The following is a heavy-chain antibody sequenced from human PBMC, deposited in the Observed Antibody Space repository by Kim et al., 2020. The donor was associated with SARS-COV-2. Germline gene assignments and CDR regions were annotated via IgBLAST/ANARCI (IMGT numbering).Heavy chain of an antibody. CDR3: ARAGRGSYDFFDI. CDR1: GYSISSGYY. CDR2: IYHSGST. D-gene: IGHD1-26*01. J-gene: IGHJ3*02. V-gene: IGHV4-38-2*02. Sequence: SETLSLTCTVSGYSISSGYYWGWIRQPPGKGLEWIGSIYHSGSTYYNPSLKSRVTISVDTSKNQFSLKLSSVTAADTAVYYCARAGRGSYDFFDIWGQGTMVTVSS.